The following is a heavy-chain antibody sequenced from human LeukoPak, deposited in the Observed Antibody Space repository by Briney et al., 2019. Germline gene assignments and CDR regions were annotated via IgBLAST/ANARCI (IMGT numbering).Heavy chain of an antibody. CDR1: GGSFSGYY. D-gene: IGHD3-3*01. J-gene: IGHJ4*02. CDR3: ASSDFWSGYYLNRYFDY. CDR2: INHSGST. V-gene: IGHV4-34*01. Sequence: SETLSLTCAVYGGSFSGYYWSWIRQPPGKGLEWIGEINHSGSTNYNPSLKSRVTISVDTSKNQFSLKLSSVTAADTAVYYCASSDFWSGYYLNRYFDYWGQGTLVTVSS.